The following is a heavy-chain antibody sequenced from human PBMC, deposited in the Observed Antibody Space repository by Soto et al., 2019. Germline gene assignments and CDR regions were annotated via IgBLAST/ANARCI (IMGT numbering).Heavy chain of an antibody. V-gene: IGHV4-61*01. CDR3: ASGASKDFWSGYPPLFDY. CDR1: GGSVSSGSYY. Sequence: TSETLSLTCTVSGGSVSSGSYYWSWIRQAPGKGLEWIGYIYYSGSTNYNPSLKSRVTISVDTSKNQSSLKLSSVTAADTAVYYCASGASKDFWSGYPPLFDYWGQGTLVTVSS. CDR2: IYYSGST. D-gene: IGHD3-3*01. J-gene: IGHJ4*02.